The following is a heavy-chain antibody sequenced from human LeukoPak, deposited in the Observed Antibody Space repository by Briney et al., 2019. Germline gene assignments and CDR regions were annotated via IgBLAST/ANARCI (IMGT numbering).Heavy chain of an antibody. J-gene: IGHJ6*02. D-gene: IGHD6-19*01. CDR3: ARDCGRYSSGWPDKEGAYYYYGMDV. V-gene: IGHV1-24*01. Sequence: ASVKVSCKVSGYTLTELSMHWVRQAPGKGLEWMGGVDPEDGETIYAQEFQGRVTITADESTSTAYIELSSLRSEDTAVYYCARDCGRYSSGWPDKEGAYYYYGMDVWGQGTTVTVSS. CDR2: VDPEDGET. CDR1: GYTLTELS.